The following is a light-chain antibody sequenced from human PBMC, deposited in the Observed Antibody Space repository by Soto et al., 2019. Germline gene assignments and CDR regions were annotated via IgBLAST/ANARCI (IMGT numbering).Light chain of an antibody. CDR2: EAS. CDR3: QQYDNPPLT. V-gene: IGKV1-33*01. Sequence: DIQMTQSPSSLSASVGDRVTITCQARQDISNYLNWYQQKPGKAPKRLIYEASNLETGVPSRFSGSGSGTDFTFTISSLQAEDIATYYCQQYDNPPLTFGGGTKVEI. CDR1: QDISNY. J-gene: IGKJ4*01.